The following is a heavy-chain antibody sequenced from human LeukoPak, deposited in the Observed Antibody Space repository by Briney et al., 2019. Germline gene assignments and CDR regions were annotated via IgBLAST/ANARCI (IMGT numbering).Heavy chain of an antibody. D-gene: IGHD3-22*01. Sequence: SETLSLTCAVSGGSISSGGYSWSWIRQPAGKGLEWIGRIYTSGSTNYNPSLKSRVTMSVDTSKNQFSLKLSSVTAADTAVYYCARDRYYYDSSGYPYYFDYWGQGTLVTVSS. J-gene: IGHJ4*02. V-gene: IGHV4-61*02. CDR3: ARDRYYYDSSGYPYYFDY. CDR1: GGSISSGGYS. CDR2: IYTSGST.